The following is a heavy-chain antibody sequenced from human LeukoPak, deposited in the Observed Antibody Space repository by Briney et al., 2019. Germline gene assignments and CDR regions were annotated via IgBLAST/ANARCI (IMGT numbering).Heavy chain of an antibody. Sequence: PGGSLRLSCAVSGFTFSNNYMSWIRQAPGKGLEYVSVIYSDGGTFYSESVKGRFTISRDNSKNTLYLQMNSLRAEDTAVYYCARDSTGYWYFDLWGRGTLVSVSS. CDR3: ARDSTGYWYFDL. D-gene: IGHD3-3*02. CDR2: IYSDGGT. V-gene: IGHV3-53*01. J-gene: IGHJ2*01. CDR1: GFTFSNNY.